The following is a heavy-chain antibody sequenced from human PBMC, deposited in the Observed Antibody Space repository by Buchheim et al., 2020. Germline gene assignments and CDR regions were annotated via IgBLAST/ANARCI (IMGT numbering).Heavy chain of an antibody. CDR3: AREDITMVRGVTYNWFDP. D-gene: IGHD3-10*01. CDR2: IWYDGSNK. Sequence: QVQLVESGGGVVQPGRSLRLSCAASGFTFSSYGMHWVRQAPGKGLEWVAVIWYDGSNKYYADSVKGRFTISRANSKNTLYLQMNSLRAEDTAVYYCAREDITMVRGVTYNWFDPWGQGTL. J-gene: IGHJ5*02. V-gene: IGHV3-33*01. CDR1: GFTFSSYG.